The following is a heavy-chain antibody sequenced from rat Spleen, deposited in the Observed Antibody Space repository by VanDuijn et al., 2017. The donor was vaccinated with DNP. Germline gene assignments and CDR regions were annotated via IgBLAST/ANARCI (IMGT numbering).Heavy chain of an antibody. CDR3: ARGYNSGYYFDY. CDR2: ISYDGVST. CDR1: GFTFSDYY. Sequence: EVQLVESGGGLVQPGRSLKLSCAASGFTFSDYYMAWVRQAPTKGLEWVAYISYDGVSTYNGDSGKGRFTISRDNAKSSLYLQMNSLRSEDMATYYCARGYNSGYYFDYWGKGVMVTVSS. J-gene: IGHJ2*01. V-gene: IGHV5-22*01. D-gene: IGHD4-3*01.